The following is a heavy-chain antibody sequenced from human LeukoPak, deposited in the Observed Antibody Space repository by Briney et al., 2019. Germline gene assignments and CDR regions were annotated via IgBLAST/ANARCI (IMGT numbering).Heavy chain of an antibody. J-gene: IGHJ5*02. Sequence: SGTLSLTCDVSGVSITKYLWNWIRQSPGKGLEWIGYLDATGKTKYASFFESRVTISGDISKNQFSLRLTSLTAADTAVYFCARSKFGFGATNFDTWGQGTLVSVYS. D-gene: IGHD3-10*01. CDR2: LDATGKT. CDR1: GVSITKYL. V-gene: IGHV4-59*01. CDR3: ARSKFGFGATNFDT.